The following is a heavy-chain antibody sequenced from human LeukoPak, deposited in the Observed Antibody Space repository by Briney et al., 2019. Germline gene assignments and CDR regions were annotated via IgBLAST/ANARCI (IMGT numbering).Heavy chain of an antibody. V-gene: IGHV3-33*01. D-gene: IGHD6-6*01. CDR3: ARDPSIAARHFDY. CDR2: IWYDGSNK. Sequence: GGSLRLSCAASGFTFSSYGMHWVRQAPGTGLEWVAVIWYDGSNKYYADSVKGRFTISRDNSKNTLYLQMNSLRAEDTAVYYCARDPSIAARHFDYWGQGTLVTVSS. CDR1: GFTFSSYG. J-gene: IGHJ4*02.